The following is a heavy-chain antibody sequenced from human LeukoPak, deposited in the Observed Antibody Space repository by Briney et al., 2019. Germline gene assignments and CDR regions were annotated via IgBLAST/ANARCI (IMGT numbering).Heavy chain of an antibody. CDR3: ARGRSITLLRGVAMSDGFDI. D-gene: IGHD3-10*01. CDR2: IDTSGRYV. J-gene: IGHJ3*02. Sequence: GGSLRLSCAASGFTFSNYGMNWVRQAPGKGLEWVSFIDTSGRYVYYGDSVKGRFTISRDNAKNLLFLQMNGLRAVDTALYYCARGRSITLLRGVAMSDGFDIWGQGAMVAVSS. CDR1: GFTFSNYG. V-gene: IGHV3-21*06.